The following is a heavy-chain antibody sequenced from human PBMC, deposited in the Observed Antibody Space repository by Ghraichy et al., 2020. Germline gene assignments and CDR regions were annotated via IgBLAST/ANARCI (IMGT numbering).Heavy chain of an antibody. CDR3: AKDPLDRGYNWNDFDY. D-gene: IGHD1-1*01. V-gene: IGHV3-23*01. Sequence: GGSLRLSCAASGFTFSSYAMSWVRQAPGKGLEWVSAISGSGGSTYYADSVKGRFTISRDNSKNTLYLQMNSLRAEDTAVYYCAKDPLDRGYNWNDFDYWGQGTLVTVSS. CDR2: ISGSGGST. CDR1: GFTFSSYA. J-gene: IGHJ4*02.